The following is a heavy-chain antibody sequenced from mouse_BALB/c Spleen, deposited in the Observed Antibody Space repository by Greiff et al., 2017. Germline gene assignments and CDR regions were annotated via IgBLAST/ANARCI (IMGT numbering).Heavy chain of an antibody. D-gene: IGHD1-1*01. V-gene: IGHV2-9*02. CDR2: IWAGGST. CDR3: ARDHYYYGSPWFAY. CDR1: GFSFTSYG. Sequence: VQLQQSGPGLVAPSQSLSITCTASGFSFTSYGVHWVRQPPGKGLEWLGVIWAGGSTNYNSALMSRLSISKDNSKSQVFLKMNRLQTDDTAMYYCARDHYYYGSPWFAYWGQGTLVTVSA. J-gene: IGHJ3*01.